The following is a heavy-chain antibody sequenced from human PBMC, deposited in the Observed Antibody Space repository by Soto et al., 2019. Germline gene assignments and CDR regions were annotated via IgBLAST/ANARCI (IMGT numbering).Heavy chain of an antibody. D-gene: IGHD5-12*01. CDR1: GGSISSGGYY. CDR2: IYYSGST. V-gene: IGHV4-31*03. CDR3: AGRSGYDVYYYGMDV. J-gene: IGHJ6*02. Sequence: QVQLQESGPGLVKPSQTLSLTCTVSGGSISSGGYYWSWIRQHPGKGLEWIGYIYYSGSTYYNPSLKSRVTISVDTSKNQFSLKLSSVTVADTAVDYCAGRSGYDVYYYGMDVWGQGTTVTVSS.